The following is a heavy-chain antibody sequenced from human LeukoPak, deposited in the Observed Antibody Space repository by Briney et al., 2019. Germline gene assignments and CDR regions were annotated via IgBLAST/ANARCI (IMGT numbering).Heavy chain of an antibody. V-gene: IGHV3-30-3*01. Sequence: GGSLRLSCAASGFTFSSYAMHWVRQAPGKGLEWVVGILYDGSNKYYADSVKGRLTISRDNSKNTLYLQMNSLRAEDTAVYYCAKALVVPATYYGMDVWGQGTTVTVSS. CDR1: GFTFSSYA. CDR3: AKALVVPATYYGMDV. D-gene: IGHD2-2*01. J-gene: IGHJ6*02. CDR2: ILYDGSNK.